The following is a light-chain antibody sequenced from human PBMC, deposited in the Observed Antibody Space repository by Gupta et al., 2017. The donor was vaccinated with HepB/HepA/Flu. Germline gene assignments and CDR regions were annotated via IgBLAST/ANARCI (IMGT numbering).Light chain of an antibody. V-gene: IGLV1-40*01. CDR2: GNN. CDR1: SSNLGAGYD. J-gene: IGLJ2*01. Sequence: GSSSNLGAGYDVHWYQQLPGTAPKLLIYGNNNRPSGVPDRFSGSKSGTAASLAITGLQAEDEADYYCQSYDSSLSGHVVFGGGTKLTVL. CDR3: QSYDSSLSGHVV.